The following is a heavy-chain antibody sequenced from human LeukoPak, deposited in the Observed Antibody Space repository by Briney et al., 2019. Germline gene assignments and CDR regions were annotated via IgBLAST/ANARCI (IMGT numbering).Heavy chain of an antibody. J-gene: IGHJ6*02. CDR3: ARDGYCSSTSCYVGDSGYYYYGMDV. CDR1: GYTFTSYY. V-gene: IGHV1-46*01. Sequence: ASVKVSCKASGYTFTSYYMHWVRQAPGQGLEGMGIINPSGGSTSYAQKFQGRVTMTRDKSTSTVYMELSSLRSEDTAVYYCARDGYCSSTSCYVGDSGYYYYGMDVWGQGTTVTVSS. D-gene: IGHD2-2*03. CDR2: INPSGGST.